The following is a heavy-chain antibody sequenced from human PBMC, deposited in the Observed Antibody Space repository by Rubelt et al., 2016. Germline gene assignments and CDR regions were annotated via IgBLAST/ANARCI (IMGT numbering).Heavy chain of an antibody. D-gene: IGHD1-26*01. CDR2: IYYSGST. CDR1: GGSISSSSYY. V-gene: IGHV4-39*01. CDR3: ARLIKGEWELLGGGMDV. J-gene: IGHJ6*02. Sequence: QLQLQESGPGLVKPSETLSLTCTVSGGSISSSSYYWGWIRQPPGKGLEWIGSIYYSGSTYYNPSLKSRVTISVDTSKNQLALKLSSVTAADTAVYYCARLIKGEWELLGGGMDVWGQGTTVTVSS.